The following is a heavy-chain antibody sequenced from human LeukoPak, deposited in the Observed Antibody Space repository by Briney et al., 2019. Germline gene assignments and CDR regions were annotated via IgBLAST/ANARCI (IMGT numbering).Heavy chain of an antibody. V-gene: IGHV1-2*06. J-gene: IGHJ6*02. D-gene: IGHD6-19*01. CDR2: INPNSGGT. CDR3: ARNVAVADLYYYYGMDV. Sequence: RASVKVSCKTSGYTFTSYGISWVRQAPGQGLEWMGRINPNSGGTNYAQKFQGRVTMTRDTSISTAYMELSRLRSDDTAVYYCARNVAVADLYYYYGMDVWGQGTTVTVSS. CDR1: GYTFTSYG.